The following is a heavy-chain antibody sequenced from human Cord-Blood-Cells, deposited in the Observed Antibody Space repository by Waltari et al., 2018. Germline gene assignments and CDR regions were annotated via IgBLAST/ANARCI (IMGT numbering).Heavy chain of an antibody. CDR2: IIPILGSA. V-gene: IGHV1-69*09. CDR1: GGTFSSYA. CDR3: AWGFPVLGYCSSTSCYYMDV. J-gene: IGHJ6*03. D-gene: IGHD2-2*01. Sequence: QVQLVQSGAEVKKHGSSVKVSCKASGGTFSSYAISWVRQAPGQGLEWMVRIIPILGSANYSQKFQGIVTITADKAASTAYIELRSLRSEDTAVYYCAWGFPVLGYCSSTSCYYMDVWGKGTTVTVSS.